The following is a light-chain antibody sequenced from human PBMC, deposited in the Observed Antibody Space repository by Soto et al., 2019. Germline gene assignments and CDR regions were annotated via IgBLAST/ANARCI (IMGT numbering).Light chain of an antibody. Sequence: QSALTQPRSVSGSPGQSGTISCTGTSSDVGGYIYVSWYQQHPGKAPKIMIYDVSKRPSGVPDRFSGSKSGNTASLTMSGLQAEDEADYYCYSYAGSYSSVFGSGTKVTVL. V-gene: IGLV2-11*01. CDR3: YSYAGSYSSV. J-gene: IGLJ1*01. CDR2: DVS. CDR1: SSDVGGYIY.